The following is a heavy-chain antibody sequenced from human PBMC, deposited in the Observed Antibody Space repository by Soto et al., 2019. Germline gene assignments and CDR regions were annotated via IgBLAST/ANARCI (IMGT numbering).Heavy chain of an antibody. D-gene: IGHD1-26*01. CDR2: IFDAATT. CDR3: ARDRRGRGAGVIYYDGMEV. Sequence: QVQLQESGPGLMKPSGTLSLICSVSGESVGRGTNYWSWVRQAPGRGLEWIGYIFDAATTNYNPSYESRVSISLDAAKNQVSLKLTSVTAADTAIYYCARDRRGRGAGVIYYDGMEVWGQGTSVTVS. J-gene: IGHJ6*02. V-gene: IGHV4-61*01. CDR1: GESVGRGTNY.